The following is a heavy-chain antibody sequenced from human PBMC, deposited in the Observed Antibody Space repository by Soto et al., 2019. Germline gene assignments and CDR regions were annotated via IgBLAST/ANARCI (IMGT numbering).Heavy chain of an antibody. V-gene: IGHV2-5*02. CDR2: VFWDGGE. D-gene: IGHD1-26*01. Sequence: QITLRESGPSLVKPTETLTLTCTFSGFSLTTTGVGVGWIRQPPGKALEWLAVVFWDGGERYSPSLKSTVTITKDTSKDQVVFTMTNMDPADTATYYCTQVYGSGSWGWYFHSWGQGTLVTVSS. CDR3: TQVYGSGSWGWYFHS. CDR1: GFSLTTTGVG. J-gene: IGHJ4*02.